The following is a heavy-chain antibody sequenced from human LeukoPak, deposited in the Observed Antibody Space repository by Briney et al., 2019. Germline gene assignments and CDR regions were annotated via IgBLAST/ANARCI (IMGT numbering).Heavy chain of an antibody. CDR3: ARPSAYYYASSGYYPTAAFDI. CDR2: ISSSSSYI. CDR1: GFTLSSYS. J-gene: IGHJ3*02. D-gene: IGHD3-22*01. Sequence: GGSLRLSCAASGFTLSSYSMNWVRQAPGKGLEWVSSISSSSSYIYYADSVKGRFTISRDNAKNSLYLQMNSLRAEDTAVYYCARPSAYYYASSGYYPTAAFDIWGQGTMVTVSS. V-gene: IGHV3-21*01.